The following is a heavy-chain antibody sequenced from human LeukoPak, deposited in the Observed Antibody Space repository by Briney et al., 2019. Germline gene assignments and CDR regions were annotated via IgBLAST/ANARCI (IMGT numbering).Heavy chain of an antibody. D-gene: IGHD1-26*01. J-gene: IGHJ5*02. CDR1: GGSFSGYY. CDR2: INHSGST. CDR3: AREVLKIVGATSAQTNWFDP. Sequence: PSETLSLTCAVYGGSFSGYYWSWIRQPPGKGLEWIGEINHSGSTNYNPSLKSRVTISVDTSKNQFSLKLSSVTAADTAVYCCAREVLKIVGATSAQTNWFDPWGQGTLVTVSS. V-gene: IGHV4-34*01.